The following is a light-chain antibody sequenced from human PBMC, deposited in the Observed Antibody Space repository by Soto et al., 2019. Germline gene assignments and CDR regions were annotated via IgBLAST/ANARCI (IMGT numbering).Light chain of an antibody. V-gene: IGKV3-20*01. CDR3: QQYGSSPLT. CDR1: QSVSSSY. Sequence: DIVLTQSPGTLSLSPGERATLSCRDSQSVSSSYLAWYQQKPGQAPRLLIYGASSRATGIPDRVSGSGSGPDFTLTISRLEPEDFAVYYCQQYGSSPLTFGGGTKVDIK. CDR2: GAS. J-gene: IGKJ4*01.